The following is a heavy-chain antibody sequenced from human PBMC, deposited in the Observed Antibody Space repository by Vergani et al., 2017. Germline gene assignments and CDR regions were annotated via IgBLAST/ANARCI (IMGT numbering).Heavy chain of an antibody. CDR1: GASIRSSNYY. CDR2: IYYSWST. J-gene: IGHJ5*02. D-gene: IGHD6-19*01. Sequence: QLQLQESGPGLVKPSATLSLTCSVSGASIRSSNYYWGWIRQPPGKGLEWIASIYYSWSTYYNPSLKSRVTISVDTSKNQFSLKLSSVTAADTAVYFCAGHSTVEWLVKLGWIDPWGQGILVTVSS. CDR3: AGHSTVEWLVKLGWIDP. V-gene: IGHV4-39*01.